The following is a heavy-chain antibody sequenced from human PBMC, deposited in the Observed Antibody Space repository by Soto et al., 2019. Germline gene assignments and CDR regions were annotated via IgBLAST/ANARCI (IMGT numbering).Heavy chain of an antibody. V-gene: IGHV4-4*02. J-gene: IGHJ4*02. CDR3: ARERSYDFWSGYENPRYFDY. D-gene: IGHD3-3*01. Sequence: QVQLQESGPGLVKPSGTLSLTCAVSSGSISSSNWWSWVRQPPGKGLEWIGEIYHSGSTNYNPSLKSRVTISVDKSKNQFSLKLSSVTAADTAVYYCARERSYDFWSGYENPRYFDYWGQGTLVTVSS. CDR2: IYHSGST. CDR1: SGSISSSNW.